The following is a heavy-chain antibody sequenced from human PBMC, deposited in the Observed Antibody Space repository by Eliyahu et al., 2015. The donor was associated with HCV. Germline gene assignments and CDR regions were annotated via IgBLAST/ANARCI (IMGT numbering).Heavy chain of an antibody. Sequence: QVQLVQSGAEVKQPGSSVKVSCKTSGGTFSNSDINWVRXAPGQGLEWMGGIGTTXYAQNLQGRLTFTAXESTSTLYMELSSLRPDDTAVYYCARLTGSRFYSGYYFDYWGQGTQVTVSS. D-gene: IGHD1-20*01. CDR2: IGTT. J-gene: IGHJ4*02. CDR3: ARLTGSRFYSGYYFDY. CDR1: GGTFSNSD. V-gene: IGHV1-69*01.